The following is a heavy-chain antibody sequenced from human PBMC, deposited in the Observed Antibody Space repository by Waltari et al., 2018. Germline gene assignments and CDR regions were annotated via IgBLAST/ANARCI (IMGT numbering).Heavy chain of an antibody. Sequence: QVQLVTSGAEVTKPGSSGKGSCKASGATFSSYASSWVRPAPGQGPAWMGRIIPLFCTSHYAQKFQGRDTITADKSTSTAYMELSSLRSEDTAVYYCASMAAYCGGDCYSTDYWGQGTLVTVSS. V-gene: IGHV1-69*13. D-gene: IGHD2-21*01. CDR2: IIPLFCTS. CDR3: ASMAAYCGGDCYSTDY. J-gene: IGHJ4*02. CDR1: GATFSSYA.